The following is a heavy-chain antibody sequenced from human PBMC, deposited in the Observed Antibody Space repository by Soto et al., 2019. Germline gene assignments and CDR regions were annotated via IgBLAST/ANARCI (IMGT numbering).Heavy chain of an antibody. D-gene: IGHD1-26*01. Sequence: QVQLVQSGAEVKKPGASVKVSCKASGYTFTDYGLTWVRQAPGQGLEWMGWISGYNGNTNYAQKLQGRVTMTTDTPTSTAYRGLRSLRPNDPAVYYCGRGGGGGSYPYWGQETLVTVSS. CDR3: GRGGGGGSYPY. CDR1: GYTFTDYG. CDR2: ISGYNGNT. J-gene: IGHJ4*02. V-gene: IGHV1-18*01.